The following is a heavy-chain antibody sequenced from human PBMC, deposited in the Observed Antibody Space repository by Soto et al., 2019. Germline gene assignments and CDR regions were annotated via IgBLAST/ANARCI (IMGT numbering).Heavy chain of an antibody. CDR1: GGTFSSYA. V-gene: IGHV1-69*12. Sequence: QVQLVQSGAEVKKPGSSVKVSCKASGGTFSSYAISWVRQAPGQGLEWMGGIIPIFGTANYAQKFQGRVTXNAXEXTSTAYMELSSLRSEDTAVYYCARLTSTVPTAYFDYWGQGTLVTVSS. CDR2: IIPIFGTA. D-gene: IGHD4-17*01. J-gene: IGHJ4*02. CDR3: ARLTSTVPTAYFDY.